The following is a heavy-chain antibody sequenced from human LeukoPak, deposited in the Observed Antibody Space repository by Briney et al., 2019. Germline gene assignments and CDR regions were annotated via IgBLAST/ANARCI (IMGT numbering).Heavy chain of an antibody. Sequence: GGSLRLSCAASGFTFDDYAMHWVRQAPGKGLEWVSGISWNSGSIGYADSVKGRFTISRDNAKNSLYLQMNSLRAEDTALYYCAREGSGGYFDYWGQGTLVTVSS. CDR3: AREGSGGYFDY. CDR1: GFTFDDYA. D-gene: IGHD3-10*01. V-gene: IGHV3-9*01. J-gene: IGHJ4*02. CDR2: ISWNSGSI.